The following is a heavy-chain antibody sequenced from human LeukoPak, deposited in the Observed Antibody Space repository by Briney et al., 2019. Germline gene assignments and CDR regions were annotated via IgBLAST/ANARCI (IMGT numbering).Heavy chain of an antibody. V-gene: IGHV3-30*04. CDR1: GFTFSSYV. Sequence: GGSLRLSCAASGFTFSSYVMHWVRQAPGKGLEWVAIISYDGSNEYYADSVKGRFTISRDNSKNTLYLQMNSLRAADTAVYYCASENDAFDIWGPGTAVTVSS. CDR3: ASENDAFDI. CDR2: ISYDGSNE. J-gene: IGHJ3*02.